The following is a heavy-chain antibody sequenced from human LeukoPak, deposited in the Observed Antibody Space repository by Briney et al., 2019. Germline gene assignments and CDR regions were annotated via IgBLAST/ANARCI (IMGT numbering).Heavy chain of an antibody. CDR1: GGSISSYY. CDR3: ARDRSGWYGQEY. V-gene: IGHV4-4*07. CDR2: IYSTGST. D-gene: IGHD6-19*01. J-gene: IGHJ4*02. Sequence: SETLSLTCTVSGGSISSYYWSWIRQPAGKGLEWIGRIYSTGSTNYNPSLKSRVAISVDNSKNQFSLKLSSVTAADTAVYYCARDRSGWYGQEYWGQGNLVTVSS.